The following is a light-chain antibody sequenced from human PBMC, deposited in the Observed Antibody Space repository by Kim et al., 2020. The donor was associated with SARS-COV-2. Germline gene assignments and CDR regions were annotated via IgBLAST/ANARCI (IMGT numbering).Light chain of an antibody. CDR1: QTISTW. Sequence: ASVGDRVTITCRSSQTISTWLAWYQQKPGKAPNLLIYLASTLETGVPSRFIGSGSGTEFTLTIDSLQPDDFATYFCQHYSRFPYTFGQGTKVDIK. CDR2: LAS. J-gene: IGKJ2*01. V-gene: IGKV1-5*03. CDR3: QHYSRFPYT.